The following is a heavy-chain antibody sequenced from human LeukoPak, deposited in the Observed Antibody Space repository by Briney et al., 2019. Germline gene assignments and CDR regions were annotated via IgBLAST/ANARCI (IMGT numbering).Heavy chain of an antibody. CDR2: ISPYDDNT. V-gene: IGHV1-18*01. D-gene: IGHD2/OR15-2a*01. Sequence: ASVNVSCKASGYNFNRYDITWVRQAPGQGLEWMGWISPYDDNTHYAQKLQGRVTLTTEISTSTAYMELRSLRSDDTAVYYCARKVCTTSGCHTNFDYWGQGTLVTVSA. CDR3: ARKVCTTSGCHTNFDY. CDR1: GYNFNRYD. J-gene: IGHJ4*02.